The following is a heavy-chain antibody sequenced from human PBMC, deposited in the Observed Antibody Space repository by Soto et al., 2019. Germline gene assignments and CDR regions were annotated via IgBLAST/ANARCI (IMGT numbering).Heavy chain of an antibody. CDR1: GYTFTSYD. J-gene: IGHJ6*03. D-gene: IGHD2-15*01. V-gene: IGHV1-8*01. CDR2: MNPNSGNT. Sequence: ASVKVSCKASGYTFTSYDINWVRQATGQGLEWMGWMNPNSGNTGYAQKFQGRVAMTRNTSISTAYMELSSLRSEDTAVYYCARGVGYCSGGSCYLGPYYYYYMDVWGKGTTVTVSS. CDR3: ARGVGYCSGGSCYLGPYYYYYMDV.